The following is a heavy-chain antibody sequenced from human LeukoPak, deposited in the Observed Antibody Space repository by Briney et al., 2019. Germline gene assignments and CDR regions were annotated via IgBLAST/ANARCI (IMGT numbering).Heavy chain of an antibody. D-gene: IGHD1-26*01. CDR1: GYIFTDYY. V-gene: IGHV1-2*02. J-gene: IGHJ3*02. CDR3: ARDGVSGSYRGDAFDI. Sequence: ASVKVSCKASGYIFTDYYIHWVRQAPGQGLEWIGWINPNSGGTSYAQRFQGRVTITRDTSISTAYMELSRLRSDDTAVYYCARDGVSGSYRGDAFDIWGQGTMVTVSS. CDR2: INPNSGGT.